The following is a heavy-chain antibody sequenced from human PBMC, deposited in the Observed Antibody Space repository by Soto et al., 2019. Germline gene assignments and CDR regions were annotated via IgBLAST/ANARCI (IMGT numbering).Heavy chain of an antibody. CDR2: IYSGGST. V-gene: IGHV3-66*01. CDR1: GFTVSSNY. CDR3: ARERVMTTVTTPPLYYYYYGMDV. J-gene: IGHJ6*02. D-gene: IGHD4-4*01. Sequence: GESLKISCAASGFTVSSNYMSWVRQAPGKGLEWVSVIYSGGSTYYADSVKGRFTISRHNSKNTLYLQMNSLRAEDTAVYYCARERVMTTVTTPPLYYYYYGMDVWGQGTTVTVSS.